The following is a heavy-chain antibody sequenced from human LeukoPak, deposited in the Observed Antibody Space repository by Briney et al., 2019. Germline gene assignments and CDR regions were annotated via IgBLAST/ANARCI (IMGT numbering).Heavy chain of an antibody. V-gene: IGHV3-48*03. CDR2: ITISGHTK. J-gene: IGHJ5*02. CDR3: ARGDPHADL. Sequence: AGSLRLSCAASGFDLNTYEMNWVRQAPGKGLEWIADITISGHTKNYADSVKGRFTISRNNARTSLYLQMNSLRVEDTGVYYCARGDPHADLWGQGTLVTVSS. CDR1: GFDLNTYE.